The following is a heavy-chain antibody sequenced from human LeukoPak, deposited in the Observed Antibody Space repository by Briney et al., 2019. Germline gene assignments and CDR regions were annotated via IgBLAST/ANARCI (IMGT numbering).Heavy chain of an antibody. Sequence: PGGSLRLSCAASGFTFSSYSMSWVRQAPGKGLEWVAVISYDGSNKYYADSVKGRFTISRDNSKNTLYLQMNSLRAEDTAVYYCAKGYYDFWSGSTMDVWGQGTTVTVSS. CDR2: ISYDGSNK. CDR3: AKGYYDFWSGSTMDV. V-gene: IGHV3-30*18. J-gene: IGHJ6*02. D-gene: IGHD3-3*01. CDR1: GFTFSSYS.